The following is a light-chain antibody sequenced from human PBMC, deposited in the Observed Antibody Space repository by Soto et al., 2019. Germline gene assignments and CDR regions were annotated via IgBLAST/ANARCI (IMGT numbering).Light chain of an antibody. V-gene: IGKV3-15*01. CDR3: QQYDDWPRT. CDR2: GMS. CDR1: QSISSN. J-gene: IGKJ1*01. Sequence: DIVMTQSPVTLSVSPGERATLSCRASQSISSNLAWYHQRPGQAPRLLTYGMSGRATGIPGRFTGRGSGTEFTLTISSLQPEDFGVYYYQQYDDWPRTFGQGTKVDIK.